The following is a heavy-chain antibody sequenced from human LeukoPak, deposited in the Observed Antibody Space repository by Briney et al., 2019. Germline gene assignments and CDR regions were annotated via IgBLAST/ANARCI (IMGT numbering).Heavy chain of an antibody. CDR1: GGSFSGYY. D-gene: IGHD6-13*01. Sequence: PSETLSLTCAVYGGSFSGYYWSWIRQPPGKGLEWIGEINHSGSTNYNPSLKSRVTISVDTSKNQFSLKLSSVTAADTAVYYCARGLNGYSSSWYVLDSLWFDPWGQGTLVTVSS. CDR2: INHSGST. V-gene: IGHV4-34*01. J-gene: IGHJ5*02. CDR3: ARGLNGYSSSWYVLDSLWFDP.